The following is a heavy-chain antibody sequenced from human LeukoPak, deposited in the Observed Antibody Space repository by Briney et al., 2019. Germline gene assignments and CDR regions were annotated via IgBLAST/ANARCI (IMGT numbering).Heavy chain of an antibody. CDR1: SGSFSDYF. D-gene: IGHD6-19*01. J-gene: IGHJ5*02. Sequence: SETQSLTCAVYSGSFSDYFWTWLRQSPGKGLEWIGEIERGGSTVYSPSLKSRVTMSLDSSKIHFSLRLTSVTAADTAVYFCAREVLAGSKWSWFDPWGQGTLVTVSS. V-gene: IGHV4-34*01. CDR2: IERGGST. CDR3: AREVLAGSKWSWFDP.